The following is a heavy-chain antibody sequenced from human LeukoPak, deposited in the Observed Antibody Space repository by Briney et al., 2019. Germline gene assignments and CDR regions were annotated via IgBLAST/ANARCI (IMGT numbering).Heavy chain of an antibody. J-gene: IGHJ2*01. CDR3: ARRAGYCSGGSCLPDWYFDL. CDR1: GFTFSSYD. D-gene: IGHD2-15*01. CDR2: IGTAGDT. Sequence: QPGGSLRLSCAASGFTFSSYDTHWVRQATGKGLEWVSAIGTAGDTYCPGSVKGRFTISRENAKNSLYLQMNSLRAGDTAVYYCARRAGYCSGGSCLPDWYFDLWGRGTLVTVSS. V-gene: IGHV3-13*01.